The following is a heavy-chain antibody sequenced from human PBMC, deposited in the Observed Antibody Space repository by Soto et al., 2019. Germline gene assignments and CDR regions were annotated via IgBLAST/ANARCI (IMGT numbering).Heavy chain of an antibody. J-gene: IGHJ4*02. CDR2: ISASGRDT. CDR1: GFTFGNYG. D-gene: IGHD6-19*01. V-gene: IGHV3-23*01. CDR3: AKGKTSGWYYFDY. Sequence: VGSLRLSCETSGFTFGNYGMGWVRQAPGKGLYWVSGISASGRDTYYADSVKDRFTISRDSFKNTLYLQMNSLRAEDTGTYYCAKGKTSGWYYFDYWGQGALVTVSS.